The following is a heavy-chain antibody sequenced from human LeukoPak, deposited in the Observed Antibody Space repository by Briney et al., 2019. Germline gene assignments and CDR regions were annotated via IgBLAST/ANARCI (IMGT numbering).Heavy chain of an antibody. CDR1: GFTFSGSA. CDR2: IRSKANSYAT. J-gene: IGHJ4*02. D-gene: IGHD4-17*01. CDR3: TSGLSVLRSNNTPVDY. Sequence: HPGGSPRLSCAASGFTFSGSAMHWVRQASGKGLEWVGRIRSKANSYATVYAASVKGRFTISRDDSKNTAYLQMNSLKTEDTAVYYCTSGLSVLRSNNTPVDYWGQGTLVTVSS. V-gene: IGHV3-73*01.